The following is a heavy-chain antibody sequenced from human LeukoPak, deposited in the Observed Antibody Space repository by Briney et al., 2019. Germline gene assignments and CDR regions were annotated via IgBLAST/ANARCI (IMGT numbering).Heavy chain of an antibody. CDR1: GYTFTGYY. CDR2: FDPEDGET. J-gene: IGHJ4*02. V-gene: IGHV1-24*01. Sequence: ASVKVSCKASGYTFTGYYMHWVRQAPGKGLEWMGGFDPEDGETIYAQKFQGRVTMTEDTSTDTAYMELSSLRSEDTAVYYCATQRAVAGTGYYFDYWGQGTLVTVSS. D-gene: IGHD6-19*01. CDR3: ATQRAVAGTGYYFDY.